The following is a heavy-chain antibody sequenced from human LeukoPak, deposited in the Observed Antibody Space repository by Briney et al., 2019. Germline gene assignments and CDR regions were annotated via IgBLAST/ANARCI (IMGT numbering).Heavy chain of an antibody. J-gene: IGHJ4*02. D-gene: IGHD6-13*01. CDR1: GFTFSTYS. CDR2: ISSSGSYI. V-gene: IGHV3-21*01. Sequence: GGSLRLSCAVSGFTFSTYSMNWVRQAPGKGLEWVSLISSSGSYIYYADSVKGRFTISRDNARKSLYLQLNSVRAEDTAVYYCAREGRLAGADYWGQGTLVTVSS. CDR3: AREGRLAGADY.